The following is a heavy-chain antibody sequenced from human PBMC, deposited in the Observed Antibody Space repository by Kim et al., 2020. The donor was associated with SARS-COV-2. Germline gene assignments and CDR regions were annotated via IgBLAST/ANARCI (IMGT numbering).Heavy chain of an antibody. CDR3: VRVGSSSWYFDY. D-gene: IGHD6-13*01. J-gene: IGHJ4*02. CDR2: K. V-gene: IGHV3-7*03. Sequence: KYEVDYVKGQFAISRDEAKNSLYLQMNSLRGEDTAFYYCVRVGSSSWYFDYWGQGPLVTVSS.